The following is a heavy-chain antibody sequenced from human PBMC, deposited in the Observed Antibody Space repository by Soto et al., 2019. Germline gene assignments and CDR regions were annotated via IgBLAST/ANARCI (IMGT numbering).Heavy chain of an antibody. CDR1: GFIADDYA. V-gene: IGHV3-9*02. CDR3: VKDMKWGGMTTIHYFDS. CDR2: ISSNSATI. J-gene: IGHJ4*02. D-gene: IGHD4-17*01. Sequence: EVPLVESGGGLVQPGRSLRLSCVASGFIADDYAMHWVRQAPGKGLEWVSGISSNSATINYADSVKGRFTISRDNAKTTLFLQMNSLRPEDTAFDYGVKDMKWGGMTTIHYFDSWGQGTLVTVSS.